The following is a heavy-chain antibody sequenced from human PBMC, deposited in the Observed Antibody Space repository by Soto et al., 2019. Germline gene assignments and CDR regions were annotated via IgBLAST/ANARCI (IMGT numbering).Heavy chain of an antibody. J-gene: IGHJ4*02. CDR2: TYHSGST. CDR1: GGSISSGGYS. CDR3: ARVPDY. V-gene: IGHV4-30-2*01. Sequence: SETLSLTCAVSGGSISSGGYSWSWIRQPPGKGLEWIGYTYHSGSTYYNPSLKSRVTISVDRSKNQFSLKLSSVTAADTAVYHCARVPDYWGQGILVTVSS. D-gene: IGHD2-2*01.